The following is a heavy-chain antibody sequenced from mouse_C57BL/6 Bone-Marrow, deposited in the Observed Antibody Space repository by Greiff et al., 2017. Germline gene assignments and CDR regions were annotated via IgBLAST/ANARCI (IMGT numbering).Heavy chain of an antibody. D-gene: IGHD1-2*01. J-gene: IGHJ1*03. CDR1: GFTFTDYY. CDR3: ARYLRRYFDV. CDR2: IRNKANGYTT. Sequence: VKLMESGGGLVQPGGSLSLSCAASGFTFTDYYMSWVRQPPGKALEWLGFIRNKANGYTTEYSASVKGRFTISRDNSQSILYLQMNALRAEDSATYYCARYLRRYFDVWGTGTTVTVSS. V-gene: IGHV7-3*01.